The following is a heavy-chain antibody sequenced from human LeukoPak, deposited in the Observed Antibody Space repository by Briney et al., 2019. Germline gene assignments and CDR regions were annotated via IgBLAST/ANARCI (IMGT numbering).Heavy chain of an antibody. D-gene: IGHD4-23*01. CDR3: ARAVGTSRNFFDY. CDR2: IYHSGST. Sequence: PSQTLSLTCTVSGYSISSGFYWGWIRQPPGKGLECIGSIYHSGSTYYNPSLKSRVTISVDTSKNQFSLNLSSVTAADTAMYYCARAVGTSRNFFDYWGQGTLVTVSS. J-gene: IGHJ4*02. V-gene: IGHV4-38-2*02. CDR1: GYSISSGFY.